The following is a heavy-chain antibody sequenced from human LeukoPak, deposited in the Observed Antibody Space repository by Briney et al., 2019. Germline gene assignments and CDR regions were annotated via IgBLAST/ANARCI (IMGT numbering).Heavy chain of an antibody. V-gene: IGHV4-59*08. CDR2: IFHTRTT. D-gene: IGHD6-25*01. CDR3: ARHAEYSSANDAFDI. J-gene: IGHJ3*02. Sequence: PSETLSLTCTVSGGPIGTDYWSWMRQPPGKGLVGIGYIFHTRTTDMNPSLKSRLTLSVDTSKNQFSLKLSSVTAADTAVYYCARHAEYSSANDAFDIWGQGTVVSVSS. CDR1: GGPIGTDY.